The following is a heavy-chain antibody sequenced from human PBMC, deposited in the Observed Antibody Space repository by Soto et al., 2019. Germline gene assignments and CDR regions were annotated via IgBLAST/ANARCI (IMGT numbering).Heavy chain of an antibody. CDR3: VRAAKRYFDY. Sequence: KVSCKASGGTYNTFAISWVRQAPGQGLEWMGGIIPVLGPAFYAQKFQGRVTITADKSTTTAYLELTSLRSEDTAVYYCVRAAKRYFDYWGQGTLVTVSS. CDR2: IIPVLGPA. CDR1: GGTYNTFA. V-gene: IGHV1-69*06. J-gene: IGHJ4*02.